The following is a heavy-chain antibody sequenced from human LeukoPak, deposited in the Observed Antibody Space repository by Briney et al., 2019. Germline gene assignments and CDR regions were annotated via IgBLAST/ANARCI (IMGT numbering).Heavy chain of an antibody. Sequence: GGSLRLSCAASGFTFSNYAMSWVRQAPGKGLEWVSAISGSGTNTFYADSVKGRFTISRDNSKNTLYLQMNNLRAEDTAVYSCAKAILWGSYRHDYGGQGILVTVSS. CDR1: GFTFSNYA. CDR3: AKAILWGSYRHDY. V-gene: IGHV3-23*01. J-gene: IGHJ4*02. D-gene: IGHD3-16*02. CDR2: ISGSGTNT.